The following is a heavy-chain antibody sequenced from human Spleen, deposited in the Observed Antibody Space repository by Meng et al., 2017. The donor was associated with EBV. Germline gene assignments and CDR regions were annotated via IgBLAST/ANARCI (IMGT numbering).Heavy chain of an antibody. CDR1: GLSFGTYA. CDR3: AKDRSTFGELWFFDY. J-gene: IGHJ4*02. CDR2: IAYDGSHY. V-gene: IGHV3-30-3*01. D-gene: IGHD3-10*01. Sequence: QVTVVESGGRVVHPGMSLTFAWSASGLSFGTYAMNWVRQAPGKGLEWVGVIAYDGSHYYYAASVKGRFTISRDNSKNTLSLQMNSLRPEDTAVYYCAKDRSTFGELWFFDYWGQGNLVTVSS.